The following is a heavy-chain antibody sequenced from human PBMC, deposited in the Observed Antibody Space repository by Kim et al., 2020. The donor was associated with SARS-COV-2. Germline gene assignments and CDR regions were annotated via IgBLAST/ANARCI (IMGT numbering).Heavy chain of an antibody. CDR1: GFTFSSYW. D-gene: IGHD3-22*01. CDR2: IKQDGSEK. V-gene: IGHV3-7*04. CDR3: ARVGPEEETYYYDSSGPSAPRDNWFDP. J-gene: IGHJ5*02. Sequence: GGSLRLSCAASGFTFSSYWMSWVCQAPGKGLEWVANIKQDGSEKYYVDSVKGRFTISRDNAKNSLYLQMNSLRAEDTAVYYCARVGPEEETYYYDSSGPSAPRDNWFDPWGQGTLVTVSS.